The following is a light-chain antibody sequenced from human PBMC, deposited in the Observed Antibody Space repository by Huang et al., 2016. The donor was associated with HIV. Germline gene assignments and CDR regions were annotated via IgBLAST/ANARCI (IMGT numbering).Light chain of an antibody. J-gene: IGKJ1*01. CDR3: QKYDSAPRT. Sequence: IEMTQSPPSLSASIGDRVTLTCRASHDISTFLAWYQQKPGKPPKLLIYAASILHSGVPARVSGSGSGTDFTLTINGLQPEDVASYYCQKYDSAPRTFGQGTKVQVK. CDR2: AAS. CDR1: HDISTF. V-gene: IGKV1-27*01.